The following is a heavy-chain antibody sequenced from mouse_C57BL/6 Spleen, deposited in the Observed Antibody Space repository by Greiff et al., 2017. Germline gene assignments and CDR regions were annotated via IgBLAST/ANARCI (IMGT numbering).Heavy chain of an antibody. CDR3: ARRNLVDY. V-gene: IGHV5-17*01. Sequence: EVMLVESGGGLVKPGGSLKLSCAASGFTFSAYGMHWVRQAPEKRLEWVAYISSGSSTIYYADTVKGRFTISRDNAKNPLFLQMTSLRAEDTAMYYCARRNLVDYWGQGTTLTVSS. J-gene: IGHJ2*01. CDR1: GFTFSAYG. CDR2: ISSGSSTI.